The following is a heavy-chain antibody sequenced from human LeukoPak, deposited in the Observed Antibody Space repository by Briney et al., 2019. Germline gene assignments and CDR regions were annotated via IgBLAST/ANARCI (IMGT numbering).Heavy chain of an antibody. CDR2: IIPIFGTP. D-gene: IGHD2-2*01. CDR1: GGTFSSYA. V-gene: IGHV1-69*01. J-gene: IGHJ6*04. CDR3: ARESCSSTSCYAEDYYYYGMDV. Sequence: SVKVSCKASGGTFSSYAISWVRQAPGQGLEWMGGIIPIFGTPNYAQKFQGRVTITADESTSTAYMELSSLRSEDTAVYYCARESCSSTSCYAEDYYYYGMDVWGKGTTVTVSS.